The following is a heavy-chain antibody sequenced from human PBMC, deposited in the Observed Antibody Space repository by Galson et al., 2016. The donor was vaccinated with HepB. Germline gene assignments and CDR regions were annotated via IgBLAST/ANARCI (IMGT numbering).Heavy chain of an antibody. D-gene: IGHD2-8*01. CDR2: INHSGST. CDR3: ARGQMVYVVRGMAFDD. Sequence: SETLSLTCDVYGGSFSGSYWTWIRQSPEKGLEWIGEINHSGSTNYNPSLESRVTMSVDTSINQFSLKLRSVTAADTAVYYCARGQMVYVVRGMAFDDWGQGGLVSVSS. CDR1: GGSFSGSY. V-gene: IGHV4-34*01. J-gene: IGHJ4*02.